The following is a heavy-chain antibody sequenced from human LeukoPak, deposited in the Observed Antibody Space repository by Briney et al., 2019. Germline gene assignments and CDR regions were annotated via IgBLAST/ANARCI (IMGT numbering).Heavy chain of an antibody. CDR2: IRSKAYGGTT. J-gene: IGHJ4*02. D-gene: IGHD3-22*01. Sequence: PGGSLRLSCTASGFTFGDYAMSWFRQAPGKGLEWVGFIRSKAYGGTTEYAASVKGRFTISRDDSKSIAYLQMNSLKTEDTAVYYCTRETYYYDSSVPAADYWGQGTLVTVSS. V-gene: IGHV3-49*03. CDR1: GFTFGDYA. CDR3: TRETYYYDSSVPAADY.